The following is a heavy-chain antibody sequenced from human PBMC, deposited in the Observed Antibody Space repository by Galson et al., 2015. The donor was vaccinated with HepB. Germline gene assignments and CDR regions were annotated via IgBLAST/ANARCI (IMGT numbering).Heavy chain of an antibody. V-gene: IGHV2-5*01. Sequence: PALVKPTQTLTLTCTFSGFSLSSSGVAVGWVRQPPGKALEWVGIIYWNDDKRYSPSLKSRLTITRDTSKNQVVLKMTNMRPVDTGRYYCARSRKLGMNFDYWGQGSLVTVSS. J-gene: IGHJ4*02. D-gene: IGHD7-27*01. CDR1: GFSLSSSGVA. CDR2: IYWNDDK. CDR3: ARSRKLGMNFDY.